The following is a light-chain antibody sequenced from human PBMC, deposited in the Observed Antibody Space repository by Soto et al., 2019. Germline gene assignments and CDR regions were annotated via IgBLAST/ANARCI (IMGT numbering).Light chain of an antibody. Sequence: IVLTQSPASLSLSPEERDTLSCSGRRISRTFLAWYQHRPGQAPRLLIYDASGRATGIPARFSGSGSGTDFTLTISSLEPEDSAVYYCQQRDNWPQTFGQGTKVDI. CDR3: QQRDNWPQT. CDR2: DAS. CDR1: RISRTF. V-gene: IGKV3-11*01. J-gene: IGKJ1*01.